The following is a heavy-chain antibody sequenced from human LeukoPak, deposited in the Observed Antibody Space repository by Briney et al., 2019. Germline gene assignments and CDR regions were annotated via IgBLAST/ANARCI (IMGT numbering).Heavy chain of an antibody. CDR3: ANRPLEQQLGDAFDI. CDR2: IYWNDDK. J-gene: IGHJ3*02. CDR1: GFSLSTSGVG. D-gene: IGHD1-1*01. V-gene: IGHV2-5*01. Sequence: SGPTLVKPTQTLTLTCTFSGFSLSTSGVGVGWIRQPPGKALEWLALIYWNDDKRYSPSLKTRLTITKDTSKNQVVLTMTNMDPVDAGTYYCANRPLEQQLGDAFDIWGQGTMVTVSS.